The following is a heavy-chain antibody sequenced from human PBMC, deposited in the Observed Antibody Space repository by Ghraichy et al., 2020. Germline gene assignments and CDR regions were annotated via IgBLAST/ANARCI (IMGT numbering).Heavy chain of an antibody. J-gene: IGHJ3*02. CDR2: ISGSGSSI. Sequence: GGSLRLSCAASGFTFSDYYMSWIRQAPGKGLEWVSYISGSGSSIFHADSVKGRFTISRDNARNSLYLQMHSLRAEDTAVYYCARSSVGGAFDIWGQGTMVTVSS. D-gene: IGHD3-16*01. CDR3: ARSSVGGAFDI. V-gene: IGHV3-11*01. CDR1: GFTFSDYY.